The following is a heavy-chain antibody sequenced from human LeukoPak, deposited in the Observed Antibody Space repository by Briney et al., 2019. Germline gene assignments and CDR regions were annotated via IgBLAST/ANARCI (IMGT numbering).Heavy chain of an antibody. CDR3: ASGWGSGYYYLVY. D-gene: IGHD3-22*01. Sequence: SETLSLTCAVYGGSFSGYYWSWIRQPPGKGLEWLGEINHSGSTNYNPSLKSRVTISVDTSKNQFSLKLSSVTAADTAVYYCASGWGSGYYYLVYWGQGTLVTVSS. CDR1: GGSFSGYY. CDR2: INHSGST. V-gene: IGHV4-34*01. J-gene: IGHJ4*02.